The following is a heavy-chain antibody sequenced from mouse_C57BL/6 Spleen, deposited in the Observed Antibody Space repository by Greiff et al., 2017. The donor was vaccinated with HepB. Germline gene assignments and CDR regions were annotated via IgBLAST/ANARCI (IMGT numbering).Heavy chain of an antibody. CDR1: GYTFTDYY. V-gene: IGHV1-26*01. CDR2: INPNNGGT. Sequence: VQLQQSGPELVKPGASVKISCKASGYTFTDYYMNWVKQSHGKSLEWIGDINPNNGGTSYNQKFKGKATLTVDKSSSTAYMELRSLTSEDSAVYYCARGEVTTGFAYWGQGTQVTVSA. CDR3: ARGEVTTGFAY. J-gene: IGHJ3*01. D-gene: IGHD2-2*01.